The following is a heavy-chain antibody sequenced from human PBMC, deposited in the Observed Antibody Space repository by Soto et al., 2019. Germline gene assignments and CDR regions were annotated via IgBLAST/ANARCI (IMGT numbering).Heavy chain of an antibody. CDR3: ARDIVLMVYAMDQDPGGMDV. CDR2: INPNSGGT. CDR1: GYTFTGYY. J-gene: IGHJ6*02. D-gene: IGHD2-8*01. V-gene: IGHV1-2*04. Sequence: ASVKVSCKASGYTFTGYYMHWVRQAPGQGLEWMGWINPNSGGTNYAQKFQGWVTMTRDTSISTAYMELSRLRSDDTAVYYCARDIVLMVYAMDQDPGGMDVWGQGTTVTVSS.